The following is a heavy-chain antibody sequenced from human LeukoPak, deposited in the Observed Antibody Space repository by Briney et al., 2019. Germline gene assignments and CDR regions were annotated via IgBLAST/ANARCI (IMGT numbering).Heavy chain of an antibody. Sequence: GGSLRLSCAATGFTFSSYSMNWVRQAPGKGLEWVSYISSSSSTIYYADSVKGRFTISRDNAKNSLYLQMNSLRDEDTAVYYCARDKGAPGYSYGPYGMDVWGQGTTVTVSS. CDR3: ARDKGAPGYSYGPYGMDV. CDR1: GFTFSSYS. CDR2: ISSSSSTI. D-gene: IGHD5-18*01. V-gene: IGHV3-48*02. J-gene: IGHJ6*02.